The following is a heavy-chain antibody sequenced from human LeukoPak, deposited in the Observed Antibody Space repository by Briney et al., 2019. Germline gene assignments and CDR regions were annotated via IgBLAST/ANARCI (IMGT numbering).Heavy chain of an antibody. CDR3: ARGERKAVATPGDYFDY. D-gene: IGHD6-19*01. V-gene: IGHV3-20*04. Sequence: GGSLRLSCAASGFTFDDYGMSWVRQAPGKGLEWVSGINWNGGSTGYADSVKGRFTISRDNAKNSLYLQMNGLRAEDTALYYCARGERKAVATPGDYFDYWGQGSLVTVSP. CDR2: INWNGGST. CDR1: GFTFDDYG. J-gene: IGHJ4*02.